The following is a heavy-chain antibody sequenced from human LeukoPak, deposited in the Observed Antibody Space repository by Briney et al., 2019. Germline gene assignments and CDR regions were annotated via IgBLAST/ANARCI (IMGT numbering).Heavy chain of an antibody. CDR3: ARQRYDSGAYYRPGSY. V-gene: IGHV4-39*01. J-gene: IGHJ4*02. CDR1: GGSIGSSSHY. Sequence: SETLSLTCTVSGGSIGSSSHYWGWIRQPPGKGLEWIGSFYYCGTSDYHPSLQSRITISVDTTKNQFSLKLTSVTAADTAVYYCARQRYDSGAYYRPGSYWGQGTLVTVSS. D-gene: IGHD3-22*01. CDR2: FYYCGTS.